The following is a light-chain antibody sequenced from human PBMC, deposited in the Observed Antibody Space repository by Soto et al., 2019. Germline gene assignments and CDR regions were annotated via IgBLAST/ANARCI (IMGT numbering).Light chain of an antibody. V-gene: IGLV2-23*01. CDR3: CSYAGGSTYA. Sequence: QSVLTQPASVSGSPGQSITISCAGTSSDVGGYNLVSWYQQHPGKAPKLMIYEDNERPSGVSNRFSGSKSGNTASLTISGLRAEDEADYYCCSYAGGSTYAFGTGTKVT. CDR1: SSDVGGYNL. CDR2: EDN. J-gene: IGLJ1*01.